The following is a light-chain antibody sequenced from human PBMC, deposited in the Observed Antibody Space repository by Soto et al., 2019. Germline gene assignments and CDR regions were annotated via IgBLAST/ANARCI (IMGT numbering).Light chain of an antibody. Sequence: QSVLTQPASVSGSPGQSIAISCTGTSSDVGSYNSVSWYQQHPGKAPKLMIYEGSKRPSGVSDRFSGTKSGNTASLTISGLQAEEEADYYYFSYAGEPYVFVTGTK. CDR3: FSYAGEPYV. V-gene: IGLV2-23*01. J-gene: IGLJ1*01. CDR2: EGS. CDR1: SSDVGSYNS.